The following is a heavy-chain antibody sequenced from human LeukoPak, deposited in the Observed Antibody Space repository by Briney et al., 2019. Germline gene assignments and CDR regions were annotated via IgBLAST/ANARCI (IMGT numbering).Heavy chain of an antibody. CDR2: IKQDGSET. Sequence: PGGSLRLSCAASGFTFSSYWMSWVRQAPGKGLEWVANIKQDGSETYYVDSVKGRFTISRDNAKNSLYLQMNSLRAEDTAVYYCSRDRAGDSRGWYLERRTFDYWGQGTLVNVSS. D-gene: IGHD6-19*01. CDR3: SRDRAGDSRGWYLERRTFDY. J-gene: IGHJ4*01. CDR1: GFTFSSYW. V-gene: IGHV3-7*03.